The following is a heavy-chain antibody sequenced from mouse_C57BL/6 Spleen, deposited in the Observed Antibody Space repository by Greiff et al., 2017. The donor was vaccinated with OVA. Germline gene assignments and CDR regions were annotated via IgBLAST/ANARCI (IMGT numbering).Heavy chain of an antibody. D-gene: IGHD1-1*01. Sequence: QVQLKESGAELVKPGASVKLSCKASGYTFTSYWMHWVKQRPGQGLEWIGMIHPNSGSTNYNEKFKSKATLTVDKSSSTAYMQLSSLTSEDSAVYYCARDPYYGSSSYWYFDVWGTGTTVTVSS. J-gene: IGHJ1*03. CDR2: IHPNSGST. V-gene: IGHV1-64*01. CDR1: GYTFTSYW. CDR3: ARDPYYGSSSYWYFDV.